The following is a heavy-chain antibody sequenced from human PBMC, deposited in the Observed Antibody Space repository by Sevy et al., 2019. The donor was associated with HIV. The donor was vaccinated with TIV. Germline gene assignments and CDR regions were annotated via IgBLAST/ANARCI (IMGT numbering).Heavy chain of an antibody. CDR1: GFTFSTYA. D-gene: IGHD3-22*01. J-gene: IGHJ4*02. CDR3: ASHYYDTTGYYYPLDY. Sequence: RGSLRLSCTASGFTFSTYAMYWVRQAPGKGLEWVAVISDDGNNKDYADSVKGRFTVSRDNSKNTLYLQMYSLRAEDTAVYYCASHYYDTTGYYYPLDYWGQGTLVTVSS. V-gene: IGHV3-30*04. CDR2: ISDDGNNK.